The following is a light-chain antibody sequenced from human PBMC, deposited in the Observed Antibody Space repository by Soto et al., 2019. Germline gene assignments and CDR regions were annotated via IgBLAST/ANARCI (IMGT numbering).Light chain of an antibody. CDR2: HAS. CDR3: QHYDSFPHT. V-gene: IGKV1-5*01. CDR1: QSISSW. J-gene: IGKJ2*01. Sequence: DIQMTQSPSTLSASVGDRVTITCRASQSISSWLAWYQQKPGIAPKLPIYHASNLDSGVPSRFSGSGYGTEFTLTISSLQPDDFATYYCQHYDSFPHTFGQEAKLDIK.